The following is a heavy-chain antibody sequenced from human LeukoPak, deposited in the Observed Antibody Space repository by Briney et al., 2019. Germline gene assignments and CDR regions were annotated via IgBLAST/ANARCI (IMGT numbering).Heavy chain of an antibody. Sequence: GSVKVACKASGYTFTGYYMHWVRQAPGQGVEWMGWINPNSGGTNYAQKFQGRVTMTRDTSISTAYMELSRLRSDDTAVYYCAREGMVPAAILSAFDIWGQGTMVTVSS. CDR2: INPNSGGT. D-gene: IGHD2-2*02. V-gene: IGHV1-2*02. J-gene: IGHJ3*02. CDR1: GYTFTGYY. CDR3: AREGMVPAAILSAFDI.